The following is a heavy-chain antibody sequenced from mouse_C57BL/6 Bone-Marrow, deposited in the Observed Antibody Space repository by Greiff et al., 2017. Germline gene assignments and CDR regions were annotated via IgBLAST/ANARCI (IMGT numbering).Heavy chain of an antibody. V-gene: IGHV1-39*01. D-gene: IGHD2-5*01. CDR2: INPNYGTT. CDR3: AREGYYSNYLDWFAY. Sequence: EVQLQHSGPELVKPGASVKISCKASGYSFTDYNMNWVKQSNGKSLEWIGVINPNYGTTSYNQKFKGKATLTVDQSSSTAYMQLNSLTSEDSAVYYCAREGYYSNYLDWFAYWGQGTLVTVSA. CDR1: GYSFTDYN. J-gene: IGHJ3*01.